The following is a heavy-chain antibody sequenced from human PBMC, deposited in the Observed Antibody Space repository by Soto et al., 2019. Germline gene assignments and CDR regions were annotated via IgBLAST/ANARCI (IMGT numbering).Heavy chain of an antibody. D-gene: IGHD6-19*01. CDR1: GFTFDDYA. J-gene: IGHJ4*02. CDR2: ISWNSGSI. CDR3: AKDTSSGLDYFDY. Sequence: GGSLRLSCAASGFTFDDYAMHWVRQAPGKGLEWVSGISWNSGSIGYADSVKGRFTISRDNAKNSLYLQMNSLRAEDTALYYCAKDTSSGLDYFDYWGQGTLVTVSS. V-gene: IGHV3-9*01.